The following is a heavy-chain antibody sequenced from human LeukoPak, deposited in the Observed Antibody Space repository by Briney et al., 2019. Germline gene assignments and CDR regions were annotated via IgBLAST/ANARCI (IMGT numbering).Heavy chain of an antibody. V-gene: IGHV4-59*01. Sequence: SETLSLTCTVSGGSISSYYWSWIRQPPGKGLEWIGYIYYSGSTNYNPSLKSRVTISVDTSKNQFSLKLSSVTAADTAVYYCARGGRDGYNYYFDYWGQGTLVTVSP. CDR3: ARGGRDGYNYYFDY. CDR1: GGSISSYY. D-gene: IGHD5-24*01. J-gene: IGHJ4*02. CDR2: IYYSGST.